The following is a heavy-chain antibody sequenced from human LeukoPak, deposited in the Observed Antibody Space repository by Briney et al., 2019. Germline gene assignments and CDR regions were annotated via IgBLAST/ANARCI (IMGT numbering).Heavy chain of an antibody. CDR2: IHYSGGT. D-gene: IGHD1-1*01. V-gene: IGHV4-59*01. J-gene: IGHJ4*02. Sequence: SETLSLTCTVSGGSISSYYWSWIRQSPGKGLDWIGYIHYSGGTNYNPSLKSRVTTSVETSKNQFSLKLTSVTAADTAVYYCARVGSGNFDYWGQGTLVTVSS. CDR1: GGSISSYY. CDR3: ARVGSGNFDY.